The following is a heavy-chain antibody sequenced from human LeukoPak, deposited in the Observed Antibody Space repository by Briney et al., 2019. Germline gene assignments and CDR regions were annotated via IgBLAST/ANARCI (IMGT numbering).Heavy chain of an antibody. CDR2: ISWDGGST. CDR1: GFTFDDYA. D-gene: IGHD3-3*01. CDR3: AKDLFGVVIGGLFDY. Sequence: PGGSLRLSCAASGFTFDDYAMHWVRQAPGKGLEWVSLISWDGGSTYYADSVKGRFTISRDNSKNSLYLQMNSLRAEDTALYYCAKDLFGVVIGGLFDYWGQGTLVTVSS. J-gene: IGHJ4*02. V-gene: IGHV3-43D*03.